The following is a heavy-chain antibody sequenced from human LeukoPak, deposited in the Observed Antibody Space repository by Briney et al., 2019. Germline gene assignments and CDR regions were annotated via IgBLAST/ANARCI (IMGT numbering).Heavy chain of an antibody. V-gene: IGHV4-39*01. Sequence: SETLSLTCTVSGGSISSSSYYRGWIRQPPGKGLEWIGSIYYSGSTYYNPSLKSRVTISVDTSKNQFSLKLSSVTAADTAVYYCARLIRITIFGVVTRRFDYWGQGTLVTVSS. CDR3: ARLIRITIFGVVTRRFDY. CDR1: GGSISSSSYY. CDR2: IYYSGST. J-gene: IGHJ4*02. D-gene: IGHD3-3*01.